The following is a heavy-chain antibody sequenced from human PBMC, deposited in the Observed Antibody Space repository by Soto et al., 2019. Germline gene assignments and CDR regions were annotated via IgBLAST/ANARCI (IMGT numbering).Heavy chain of an antibody. J-gene: IGHJ4*02. D-gene: IGHD6-19*01. CDR1: GGSISSSSYY. Sequence: PSETLSLTCTVSGGSISSSSYYWGWIRQPPGKGLEWIGSIYYSGSTYYNPSLKSRVTISLVTSKTQFSLRLSSVNATETAVYYCARQRYSSGCYFFDDWGQGILVPVPQ. CDR3: ARQRYSSGCYFFDD. V-gene: IGHV4-39*01. CDR2: IYYSGST.